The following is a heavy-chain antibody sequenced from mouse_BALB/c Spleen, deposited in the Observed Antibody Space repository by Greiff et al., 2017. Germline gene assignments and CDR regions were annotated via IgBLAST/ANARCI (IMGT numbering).Heavy chain of an antibody. V-gene: IGHV1-54*01. Sequence: VMLVESGAELVRPGTSVKVSCKASGYAFTNYLIEWVKQRPGQGLEWIGVINPGSGGTNYNEKFKGKATLTADKSSSTAYMQLSSLTSDDSAVYFCARGGTYDGNYEAMDYWGQGTSGTVSS. CDR2: INPGSGGT. D-gene: IGHD2-10*01. J-gene: IGHJ4*01. CDR3: ARGGTYDGNYEAMDY. CDR1: GYAFTNYL.